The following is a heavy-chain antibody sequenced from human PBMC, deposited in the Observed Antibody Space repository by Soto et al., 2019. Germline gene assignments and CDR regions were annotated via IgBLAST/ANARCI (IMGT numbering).Heavy chain of an antibody. J-gene: IGHJ3*02. V-gene: IGHV4-31*03. CDR3: ARTANYDLAPLYGDNAFDI. CDR1: GGSISSGGYY. Sequence: PSETLSLTCTVSGGSISSGGYYWSWIRQHPGKGLEWIGYIYYSGSTYYNPSLKSRVTISVDTSKNQLSLKLSSVTAADTAVYYCARTANYDLAPLYGDNAFDIWGQGTMVTVSS. D-gene: IGHD3-3*01. CDR2: IYYSGST.